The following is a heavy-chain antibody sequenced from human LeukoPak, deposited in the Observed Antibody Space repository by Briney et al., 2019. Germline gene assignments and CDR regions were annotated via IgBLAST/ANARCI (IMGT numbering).Heavy chain of an antibody. V-gene: IGHV4-59*01. J-gene: IGHJ2*01. CDR2: IYYSGST. CDR1: GGSISSYY. D-gene: IGHD3-16*01. CDR3: ARDRLGDPRVGGGDGSFVL. Sequence: SETLSLTCTVSGGSISSYYWSWIRQPPGKGLEWIGYIYYSGSTNYNPSLKSRVTISVDKSKNQFSLKLSSVTAADTAVYYCARDRLGDPRVGGGDGSFVLGARGPWVIVP.